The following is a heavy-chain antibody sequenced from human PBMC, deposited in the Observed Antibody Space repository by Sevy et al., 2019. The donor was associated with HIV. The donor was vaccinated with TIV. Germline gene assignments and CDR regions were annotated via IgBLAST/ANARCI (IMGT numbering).Heavy chain of an antibody. J-gene: IGHJ4*01. D-gene: IGHD1-26*01. CDR3: ARQGLRGALRLFDF. CDR2: VHHTGST. V-gene: IGHV4-38-2*01. Sequence: SESLSLTCVVSGYSISSGYYWAWIRQPPGKGLEWIGSVHHTGSTYYNPTLKSRVTILVDTSNNQFSLKLTSVTAADTAVYYCARQGLRGALRLFDFWGHGTLVTVSS. CDR1: GYSISSGYY.